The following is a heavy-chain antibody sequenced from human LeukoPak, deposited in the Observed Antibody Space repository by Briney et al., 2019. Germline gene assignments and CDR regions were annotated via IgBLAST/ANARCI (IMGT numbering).Heavy chain of an antibody. D-gene: IGHD1-26*01. CDR2: INSDGSST. J-gene: IGHJ4*02. Sequence: GGSLRLSCAASGFTFSSYWMHWVRQAPGKGLVWVSRINSDGSSTSYADSVKGRFTISRDNAKNTLYLQMNSLRAEDTAVYYCASLPPSGGPRRGLSYIDYWGQGTLVTVSS. CDR3: ASLPPSGGPRRGLSYIDY. CDR1: GFTFSSYW. V-gene: IGHV3-74*01.